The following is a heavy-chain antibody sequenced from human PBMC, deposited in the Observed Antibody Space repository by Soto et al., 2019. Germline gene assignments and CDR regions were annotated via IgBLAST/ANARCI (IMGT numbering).Heavy chain of an antibody. V-gene: IGHV3-23*01. D-gene: IGHD2-21*02. CDR1: GFTFSVYA. CDR3: ASLGAGDWENYYYYYGIDV. J-gene: IGHJ6*02. Sequence: GGSLRLSCAATGFTFSVYAMTWVRQAPGKGLEWVSAVTANGGSTYSADSVKGRFTISRDNSKNTLFLQMNSLRAEDTAVYYCASLGAGDWENYYYYYGIDVWGQGTKVTVYS. CDR2: VTANGGST.